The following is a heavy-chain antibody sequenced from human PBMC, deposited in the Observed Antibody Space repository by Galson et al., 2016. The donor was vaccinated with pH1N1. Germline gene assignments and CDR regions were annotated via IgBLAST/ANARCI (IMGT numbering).Heavy chain of an antibody. CDR3: ARDVAPPGHSAMDV. V-gene: IGHV1-2*06. J-gene: IGHJ6*02. CDR2: INPYSGDT. Sequence: SVKVSCKASGYTFTFTGYFIHWVRQAPGQGLEFEWMGRINPYSGDTDFAQNFQGRVTMTRDTSIGTAYMEVSRLTSDDTAIYYCARDVAPPGHSAMDVWGQGTTVTVSS. CDR1: GYTFTFTGYF.